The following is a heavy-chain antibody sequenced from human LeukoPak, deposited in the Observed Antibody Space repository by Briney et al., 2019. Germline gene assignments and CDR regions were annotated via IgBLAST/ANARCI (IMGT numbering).Heavy chain of an antibody. Sequence: PGGSLRLSCAASGVAFSTYAIHWIRQAPGKGLEWVSIFSDSGDVTYYVDSVKGRFAVSRDISKNTVNLQMNSLRAEDTAVYYCAKDRAYYDRSGYSDYWGQGTLVTVSS. CDR3: AKDRAYYDRSGYSDY. CDR2: FSDSGDVT. J-gene: IGHJ4*02. D-gene: IGHD3-22*01. V-gene: IGHV3-23*01. CDR1: GVAFSTYA.